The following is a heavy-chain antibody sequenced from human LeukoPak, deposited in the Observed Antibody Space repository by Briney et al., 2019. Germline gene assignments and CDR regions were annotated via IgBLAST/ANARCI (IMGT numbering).Heavy chain of an antibody. Sequence: SETLSLTCTVSGGSISKNTYYWGWIRQPPGKGLEWIGSILYSGDTYYSPSLKSRVTISVDTSKNQFSLKLSSVTAADTAVYYCARGRDGYNGRFDYWGQGTLVTVSS. D-gene: IGHD5-24*01. J-gene: IGHJ4*02. V-gene: IGHV4-39*07. CDR3: ARGRDGYNGRFDY. CDR1: GGSISKNTYY. CDR2: ILYSGDT.